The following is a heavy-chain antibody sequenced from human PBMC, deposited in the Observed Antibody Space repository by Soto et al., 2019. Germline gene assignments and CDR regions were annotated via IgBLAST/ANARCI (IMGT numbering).Heavy chain of an antibody. Sequence: SETLSLTCTVSGGSISSSSYYWGWIRQPPGKGLEWIGSIYYSGSTYYNPSLKSRVTISVDTSKNQFSLKLSSVTAADTAVYYCARDPPQIYCSGGSCYSPSVYYYGMDVWGQGTTVTVSS. D-gene: IGHD2-15*01. J-gene: IGHJ6*02. V-gene: IGHV4-39*02. CDR2: IYYSGST. CDR3: ARDPPQIYCSGGSCYSPSVYYYGMDV. CDR1: GGSISSSSYY.